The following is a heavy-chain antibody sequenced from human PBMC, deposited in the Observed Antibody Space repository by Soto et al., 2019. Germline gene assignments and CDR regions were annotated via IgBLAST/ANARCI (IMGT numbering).Heavy chain of an antibody. CDR3: AHRGPRETLFDY. CDR1: GFSLSAGGVG. J-gene: IGHJ4*02. CDR2: IYWDDDK. Sequence: QITLKESGPTLVKPTQTLTLTCTFSGFSLSAGGVGVGWIRQPPEKALECLALIYWDDDKRYSPSLKIRRTIPKDTCKNQVVLTMPNMDPMDTATYCCAHRGPRETLFDYWGQARLVTVSS. V-gene: IGHV2-5*02.